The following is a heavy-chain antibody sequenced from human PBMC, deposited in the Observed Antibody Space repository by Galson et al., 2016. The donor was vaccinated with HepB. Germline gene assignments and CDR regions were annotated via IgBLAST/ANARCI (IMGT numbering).Heavy chain of an antibody. CDR1: GFMFSGYG. CDR2: ISSYGSTI. J-gene: IGHJ4*02. CDR3: ARVRWLEPLDY. Sequence: SLRLSCAASGFMFSGYGMHWVRQAPGKGLEWISYISSYGSTIYYADSVKGRFTISRDNAENSLYLQMNSLRAEDTAVYYCARVRWLEPLDYWGQGTLVTVSS. V-gene: IGHV3-48*03. D-gene: IGHD6-19*01.